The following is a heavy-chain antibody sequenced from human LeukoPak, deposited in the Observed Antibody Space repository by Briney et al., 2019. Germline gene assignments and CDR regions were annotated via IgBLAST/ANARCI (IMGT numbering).Heavy chain of an antibody. CDR1: GFTVSSSY. CDR3: VSHSDTLTSYSFDY. D-gene: IGHD3-9*01. Sequence: GVSLRLSCAASGFTVSSSYMSWVRQAPGKGLEWVSIIHSGGNTYYADSVKGRFTISRDNSKNTLSLQMNSLRAEDTAVYYRVSHSDTLTSYSFDYWGQGTLVTVSS. J-gene: IGHJ4*02. CDR2: IHSGGNT. V-gene: IGHV3-53*01.